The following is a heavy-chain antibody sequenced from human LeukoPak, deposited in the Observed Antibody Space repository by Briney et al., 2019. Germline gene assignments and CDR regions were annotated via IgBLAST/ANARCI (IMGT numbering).Heavy chain of an antibody. D-gene: IGHD2-15*01. Sequence: ASVKVSCKASGYIFTSYGIRWVRQAPGQGLEWMGWISAYNGNTNYAQKLQSRVTTPTHTSTSTAYMELRSLRSDDTAVYYCARDMSPPSYNWFDPWGQGTLVTVSS. CDR2: ISAYNGNT. CDR3: ARDMSPPSYNWFDP. CDR1: GYIFTSYG. J-gene: IGHJ5*02. V-gene: IGHV1-18*01.